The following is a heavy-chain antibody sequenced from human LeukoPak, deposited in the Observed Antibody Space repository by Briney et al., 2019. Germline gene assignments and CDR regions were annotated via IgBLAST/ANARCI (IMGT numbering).Heavy chain of an antibody. V-gene: IGHV3-30*03. D-gene: IGHD3-3*01. J-gene: IGHJ5*02. Sequence: PGRSLRLSCAASGFTFSGYGMHWVRQAPGKGLEWVTGIAFDGSRKHCADSVKGRFTISRDNARNTMDLQMNSLRVEDTAVYHCTRYDSSRFDPWGQGTLVIVSS. CDR3: TRYDSSRFDP. CDR1: GFTFSGYG. CDR2: IAFDGSRK.